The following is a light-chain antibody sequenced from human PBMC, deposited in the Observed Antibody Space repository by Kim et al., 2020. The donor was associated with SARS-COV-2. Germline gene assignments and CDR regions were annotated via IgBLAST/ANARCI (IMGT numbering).Light chain of an antibody. CDR2: EVS. CDR1: QSLLHSDGKIS. J-gene: IGKJ2*03. Sequence: LVMTQTPLSLSVTPGQPASISCKSSQSLLHSDGKISLYWYLQKPGQPPQLLIYEVSKRFSGVPERFSGCVSGTDFTLQISRVEADDVVLHYCIQGLQRLYSFGKGTKLEI. CDR3: IQGLQRLYS. V-gene: IGKV2D-29*01.